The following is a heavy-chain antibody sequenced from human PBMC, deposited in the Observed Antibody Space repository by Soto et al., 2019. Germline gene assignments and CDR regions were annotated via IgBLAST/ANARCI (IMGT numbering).Heavy chain of an antibody. D-gene: IGHD1-26*01. CDR3: ARISGSYLPVDY. J-gene: IGHJ4*02. CDR1: GYTFTSYA. Sequence: QVQLVQSGAEVKKPGASVMVSCKASGYTFTSYAISWVRQAPGQGLEWMGWISTYNGNKNYVQKLQGRVTMTTDTSTSTAYMELRSLRSDDTAVYYCARISGSYLPVDYWGQGTLVTVSS. CDR2: ISTYNGNK. V-gene: IGHV1-18*01.